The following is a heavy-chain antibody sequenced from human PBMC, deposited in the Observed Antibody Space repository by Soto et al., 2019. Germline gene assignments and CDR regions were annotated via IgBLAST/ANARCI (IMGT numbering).Heavy chain of an antibody. J-gene: IGHJ6*02. D-gene: IGHD4-17*01. CDR1: GGSISGSYYY. CDR3: AREGYSDTYSYYQTLDV. Sequence: PSETLSLTCAVSGGSISGSYYYWGWLRQSPGKGPEWIGSVFYTGFTSYNPSLKSRVTMSVDTSKNQFSLNLRSVTAADTAVYYCAREGYSDTYSYYQTLDVWGQGTTVTVSS. CDR2: VFYTGFT. V-gene: IGHV4-39*07.